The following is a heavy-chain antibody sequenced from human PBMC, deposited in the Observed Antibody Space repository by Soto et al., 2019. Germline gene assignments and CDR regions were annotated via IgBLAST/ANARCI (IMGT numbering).Heavy chain of an antibody. J-gene: IGHJ4*02. CDR1: GFTFSSYA. CDR3: AKDPGHYYDSSGYWHY. D-gene: IGHD3-22*01. Sequence: GGSLRLSCAASGFTFSSYAMSWVRQAPGKGLEWVSAISGSGGSTYYADSVKGRFTISRDNSKNTLYLQMNSLRAEDTAVYYCAKDPGHYYDSSGYWHYWGQGTLVTVSS. V-gene: IGHV3-23*01. CDR2: ISGSGGST.